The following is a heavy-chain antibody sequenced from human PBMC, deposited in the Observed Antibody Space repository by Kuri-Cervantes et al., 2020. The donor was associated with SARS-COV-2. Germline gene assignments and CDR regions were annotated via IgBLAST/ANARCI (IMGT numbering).Heavy chain of an antibody. D-gene: IGHD3-22*01. CDR1: GGSISSYY. V-gene: IGHV4-59*12. Sequence: GSLRLSCTVSGGSISSYYWSWIRQPPGKGLEWIGYIYYSGSTNYNPSLKSRVTISVDTSKNQFSLKLSSVTAADTAVYYFARLGTYDSSGYGDYWGQGTLVTVSS. J-gene: IGHJ4*02. CDR3: ARLGTYDSSGYGDY. CDR2: IYYSGST.